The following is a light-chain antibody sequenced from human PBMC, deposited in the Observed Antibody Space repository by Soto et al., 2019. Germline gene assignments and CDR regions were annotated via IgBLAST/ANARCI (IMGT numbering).Light chain of an antibody. CDR3: AAWDDSLNGLV. CDR2: RNN. J-gene: IGLJ1*01. CDR1: SSNIGSNY. Sequence: QSVLTQPPSASGTPGQRVTISCSGSSSNIGSNYVYWYQQLPGTAPKLLIYRNNQRPSGVPDRFSGSKSGTSASLAISGLRSEDEADYYCAAWDDSLNGLVFGTGTKLTVL. V-gene: IGLV1-47*01.